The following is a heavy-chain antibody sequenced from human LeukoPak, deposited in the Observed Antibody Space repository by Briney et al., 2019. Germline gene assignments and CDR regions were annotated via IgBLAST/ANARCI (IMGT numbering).Heavy chain of an antibody. D-gene: IGHD1-26*01. CDR3: AKGTRGSYWEFDY. CDR1: GFSFHHYA. J-gene: IGHJ4*02. CDR2: GGPDGDT. V-gene: IGHV3-23*01. Sequence: GGSLRLSCAASGFSFHHYAWIWVRQAPATSLEGVSVGGPDGDTYDPLSVRGRFTISRDNSKNTLSLHVHSLEDDDTAVYYCAKGTRGSYWEFDYWGRGTLVTVSP.